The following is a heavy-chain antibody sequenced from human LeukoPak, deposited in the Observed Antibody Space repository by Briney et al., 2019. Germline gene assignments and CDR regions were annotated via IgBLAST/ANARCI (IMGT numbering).Heavy chain of an antibody. CDR2: IVPVFGTP. CDR1: GDTFSKYA. V-gene: IGHV1-69*05. Sequence: SVKVSCKASGDTFSKYAVTWVQQAPGQGLEWMGNIVPVFGTPIYAQKFQGRVTITTDESRTTAYMELSSLRSEDTALYYCASRYTTSRHFDWDVDYWGQGTLLTVSS. J-gene: IGHJ4*02. D-gene: IGHD3-9*01. CDR3: ASRYTTSRHFDWDVDY.